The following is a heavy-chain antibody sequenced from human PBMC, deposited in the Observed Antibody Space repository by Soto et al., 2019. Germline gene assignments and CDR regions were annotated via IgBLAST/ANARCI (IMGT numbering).Heavy chain of an antibody. V-gene: IGHV1-18*01. Sequence: QVQLVQSGAEVKKPGASVKVSCKASGYTFTNYGINWVRQAPGQGLEWLGWVSAYNGERRYAQRVQARVIMTTDTSTTTAYMELRSLRSDDTAVYYCSRGTSIPASGDYWGQGTLLTVSS. CDR1: GYTFTNYG. D-gene: IGHD6-6*01. CDR2: VSAYNGER. CDR3: SRGTSIPASGDY. J-gene: IGHJ4*01.